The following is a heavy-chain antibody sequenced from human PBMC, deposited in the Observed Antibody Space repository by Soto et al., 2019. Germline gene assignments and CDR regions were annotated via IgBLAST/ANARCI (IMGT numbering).Heavy chain of an antibody. V-gene: IGHV4-59*01. Sequence: SETLSLTCTVSGDSINYYYWSWIRQAPGKGLEWIGYVYYDGSTKYNPSLESRVTMSIDTSKNQFSLKLSSVIAADMAVYYCVSYDRQSGRYSLDYWGQGTLVTVSS. CDR1: GDSINYYY. D-gene: IGHD3-10*01. J-gene: IGHJ4*02. CDR2: VYYDGST. CDR3: VSYDRQSGRYSLDY.